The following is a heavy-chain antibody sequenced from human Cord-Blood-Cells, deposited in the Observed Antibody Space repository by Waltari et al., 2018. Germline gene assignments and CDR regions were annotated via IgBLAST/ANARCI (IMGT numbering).Heavy chain of an antibody. V-gene: IGHV4-34*01. J-gene: IGHJ4*02. D-gene: IGHD3-22*01. CDR2: INHSGST. CDR3: ARGPYDSSGYYFYY. Sequence: QVQLQQWGAGLLKPSETLSLTCAVSGGSFSGYYWSWIRQPPGKGLEWIGEINHSGSTNSNPSLKSRVTISVDTSKNQFSLKLSSVTAADTAVYYCARGPYDSSGYYFYYWGQGTLVTVSS. CDR1: GGSFSGYY.